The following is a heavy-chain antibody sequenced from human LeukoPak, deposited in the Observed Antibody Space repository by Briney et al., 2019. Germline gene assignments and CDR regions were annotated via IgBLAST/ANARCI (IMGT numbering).Heavy chain of an antibody. Sequence: ASVKVSCTVSGYTLTVLSMCWVRHGPGKGLELMGGFVPENDETGYAQKFQGRVTMTEDISTDTAYMELSSLRSENTAVYYYATAPRAASVAVALPDYYYCGMDVWGRGTTVTVSS. CDR1: GYTLTVLS. V-gene: IGHV1-24*01. CDR2: FVPENDET. J-gene: IGHJ6*02. CDR3: ATAPRAASVAVALPDYYYCGMDV. D-gene: IGHD6-19*01.